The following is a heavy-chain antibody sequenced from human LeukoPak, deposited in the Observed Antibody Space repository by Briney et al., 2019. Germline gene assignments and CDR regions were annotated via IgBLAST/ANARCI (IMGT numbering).Heavy chain of an antibody. D-gene: IGHD2-8*01. Sequence: PGGSLRLSCTASGFTFRIYSMNCVRQAPGKGLEWVSSISSSSSYIYYADSVKGRFTISRHNAKNSLYVQMNSLRDEDTAVYYCERSWLVYYWYYGMDVWGGGPTVTVSS. CDR1: GFTFRIYS. V-gene: IGHV3-21*01. CDR2: ISSSSSYI. J-gene: IGHJ6*04. CDR3: ERSWLVYYWYYGMDV.